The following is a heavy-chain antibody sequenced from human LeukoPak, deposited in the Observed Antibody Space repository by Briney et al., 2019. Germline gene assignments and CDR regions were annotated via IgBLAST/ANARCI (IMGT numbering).Heavy chain of an antibody. V-gene: IGHV3-23*01. Sequence: GGSLRLSCAASGFTFSSYAMSWVRQAPGKGLEWVSAISGSGGSTYYADSVKGRLTISRDNSKDTLYLQMNSLRAEDTAVYYCAKARYCSGGSCYSDYWGQGTLVTVSS. CDR3: AKARYCSGGSCYSDY. CDR1: GFTFSSYA. J-gene: IGHJ4*02. CDR2: ISGSGGST. D-gene: IGHD2-15*01.